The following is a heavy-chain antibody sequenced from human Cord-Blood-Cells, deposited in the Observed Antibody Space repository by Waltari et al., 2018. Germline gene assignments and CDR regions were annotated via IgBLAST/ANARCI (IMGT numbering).Heavy chain of an antibody. V-gene: IGHV4-34*01. CDR2: INHSGRT. D-gene: IGHD3-10*01. CDR3: ARGGSGYYYGSGSYYGY. Sequence: QVQLQQWGAGLLKPSETLSLTCAVYGGSFSGYYWSWIRQPPRKGLEWIGEINHSGRTNYNPSLKSRVTISVDTSKNQFSLKLSSVTAADTAVYYCARGGSGYYYGSGSYYGYWGQGTLVTVSS. J-gene: IGHJ4*02. CDR1: GGSFSGYY.